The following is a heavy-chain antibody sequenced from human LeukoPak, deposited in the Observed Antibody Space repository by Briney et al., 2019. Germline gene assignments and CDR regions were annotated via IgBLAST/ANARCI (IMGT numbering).Heavy chain of an antibody. CDR2: INHDGSST. D-gene: IGHD3-22*01. J-gene: IGHJ4*02. CDR3: VRVGPADIYYASSGLDY. Sequence: GGSLRLSCATSGFTFTTFWMHWVRQAPGKGLVWVSRINHDGSSTNYADSVKGRFTISRDNAKNTVYLQMNSLRAEDTAVYYCVRVGPADIYYASSGLDYWGQGTLVTVSS. CDR1: GFTFTTFW. V-gene: IGHV3-74*01.